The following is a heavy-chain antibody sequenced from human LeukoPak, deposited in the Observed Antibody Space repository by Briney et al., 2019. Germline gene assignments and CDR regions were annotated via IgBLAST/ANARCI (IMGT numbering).Heavy chain of an antibody. Sequence: PGGSLRLSCAASGFTFSSYAMSWVRQAPGKGLEWVSAISGSGGSTYYADSVKGRFTISRDNSKNTLYLQMNSLRAEDTAVYYCAKEEGYYDSSGWSFFDYWGQGTLVTVSS. CDR2: ISGSGGST. CDR3: AKEEGYYDSSGWSFFDY. D-gene: IGHD3-22*01. CDR1: GFTFSSYA. V-gene: IGHV3-23*01. J-gene: IGHJ4*02.